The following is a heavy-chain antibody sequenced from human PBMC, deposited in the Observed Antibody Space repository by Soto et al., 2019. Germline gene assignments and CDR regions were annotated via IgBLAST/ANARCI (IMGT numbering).Heavy chain of an antibody. CDR2: IYPGDSNI. V-gene: IGHV5-51*01. D-gene: IGHD2-15*01. J-gene: IGHJ5*02. CDR1: GYSFSDYW. CDR3: ARLYVVGSPWGFTP. Sequence: GESLKISCKASGYSFSDYWLGWVRLLPGKGLELMGIIYPGDSNIIYSPSFQGQATISADKSINTAYLQWSSLKASDTGIYYCARLYVVGSPWGFTPWGQGTRVTVSS.